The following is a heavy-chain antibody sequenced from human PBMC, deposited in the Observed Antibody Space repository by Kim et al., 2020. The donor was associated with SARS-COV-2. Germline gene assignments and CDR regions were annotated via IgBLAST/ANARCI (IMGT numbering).Heavy chain of an antibody. CDR2: IDPSDSYT. Sequence: GESLKISCKGSGYSFTSYWISWVRQMPGKGLEWMGRIDPSDSYTNYSPSFQGHVTISADKSISTAYLQWSSLKASDTAMYYCAAVGVIAAAGTGVGKDWGQGTLVTVSS. V-gene: IGHV5-10-1*01. J-gene: IGHJ4*02. CDR1: GYSFTSYW. D-gene: IGHD6-13*01. CDR3: AAVGVIAAAGTGVGKD.